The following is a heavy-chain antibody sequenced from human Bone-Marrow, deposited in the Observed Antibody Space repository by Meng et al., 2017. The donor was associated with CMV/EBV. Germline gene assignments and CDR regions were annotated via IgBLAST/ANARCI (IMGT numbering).Heavy chain of an antibody. V-gene: IGHV4-39*02. Sequence: SETLSLTCTVYGDSIRSRDHYWVWVRQTPGKGLEWIGNIFYTGNAYQNPSLKSRVSMSVDTSKNHFSLRLTSVTAADTGVYYCARDSGGAPYGGMDVWGQGNTVNVSS. CDR3: ARDSGGAPYGGMDV. J-gene: IGHJ6*02. D-gene: IGHD3-10*01. CDR1: GDSIRSRDHY. CDR2: IFYTGNA.